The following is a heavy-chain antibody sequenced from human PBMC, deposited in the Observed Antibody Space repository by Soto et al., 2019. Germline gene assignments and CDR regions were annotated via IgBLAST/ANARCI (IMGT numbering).Heavy chain of an antibody. Sequence: SVKVSCKASGGTFSSYAISWVRQAPGQGLEWMGGIIPIFGTANYAQKFQGRVTITADESTSTAYMELSSLRSEDTAVYYCARDRIYHSSVLSWSHYYYYGMYFWGQGTTVTVSS. CDR1: GGTFSSYA. V-gene: IGHV1-69*13. D-gene: IGHD6-19*01. CDR3: ARDRIYHSSVLSWSHYYYYGMYF. CDR2: IIPIFGTA. J-gene: IGHJ6*02.